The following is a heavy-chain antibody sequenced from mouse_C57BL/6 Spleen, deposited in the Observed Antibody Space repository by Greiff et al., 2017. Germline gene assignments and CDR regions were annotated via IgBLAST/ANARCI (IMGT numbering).Heavy chain of an antibody. CDR2: IRHKANNHAT. V-gene: IGHV6-6*01. J-gene: IGHJ2*01. CDR3: TRDYGYYFDY. Sequence: EVQLQESGGGLVQPGGSMKLSCAASGFTFSDAWMDWVRQSPEKGLEWVAEIRHKANNHATYYAESVKGRFTISRDDSKSSVYLQMNSLRAEDTGIYYCTRDYGYYFDYWGQGTTLTVSS. CDR1: GFTFSDAW. D-gene: IGHD1-1*01.